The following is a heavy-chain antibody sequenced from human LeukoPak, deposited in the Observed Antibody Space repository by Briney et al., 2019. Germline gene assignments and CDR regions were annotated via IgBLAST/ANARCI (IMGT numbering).Heavy chain of an antibody. Sequence: SETLSLTCSVSGGSISSYYWSWIRQPPGKGLEWIGYMYYSGSTNYNPSLKSRVTMSVDTSKNQFSLKLSSVTAADTAVYYCARVVGVDDFWSGYLGAFDIWGQGTMVTVSS. CDR3: ARVVGVDDFWSGYLGAFDI. CDR2: MYYSGST. CDR1: GGSISSYY. V-gene: IGHV4-59*08. J-gene: IGHJ3*02. D-gene: IGHD3-3*01.